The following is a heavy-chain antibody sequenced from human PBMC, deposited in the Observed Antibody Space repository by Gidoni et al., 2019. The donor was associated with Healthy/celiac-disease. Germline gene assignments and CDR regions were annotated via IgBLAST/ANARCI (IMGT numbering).Heavy chain of an antibody. D-gene: IGHD1-1*01. J-gene: IGHJ3*02. CDR3: ARHPQALEAFDI. V-gene: IGHV4-39*01. CDR1: GGPISSSSYY. Sequence: QLQLQASGPGLVKPSETLSLTCTVSGGPISSSSYYWGWIRQPPGKGLEWIGSIYYSGSTYSNPSLKSRVTISVDTSKNQFSLKLSSVTAADTAVYYCARHPQALEAFDIWGQGTMVTVSS. CDR2: IYYSGST.